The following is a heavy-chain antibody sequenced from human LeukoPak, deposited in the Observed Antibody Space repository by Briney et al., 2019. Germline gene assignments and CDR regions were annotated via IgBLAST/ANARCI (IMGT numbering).Heavy chain of an antibody. CDR2: FDPEDGET. J-gene: IGHJ4*02. CDR3: ATGVGGNRHFDY. D-gene: IGHD4-23*01. CDR1: GYTLTELS. Sequence: AASVRVSCKVSGYTLTELSMHWVRQAPGKGLEWMGGFDPEDGETIYAQKFQGRVTMTEDTSTDTAYMELSSLRSEDTAVYYCATGVGGNRHFDYXGQXXXXXXXS. V-gene: IGHV1-24*01.